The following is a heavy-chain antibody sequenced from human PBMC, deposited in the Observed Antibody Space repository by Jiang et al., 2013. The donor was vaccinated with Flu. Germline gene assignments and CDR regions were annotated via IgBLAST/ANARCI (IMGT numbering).Heavy chain of an antibody. V-gene: IGHV1-46*01. CDR1: GYTFTNYY. D-gene: IGHD2-15*01. J-gene: IGHJ4*02. Sequence: VQLVESGAEVKKPGASVKVSCKASGYTFTNYYMHWVRQAPGQGLEWMGIINPSGGSTNYAQKFQGRVTMTRDTSTSTVYMELSSLRSEDTAVYYCARGEVEYCSGGSCPSNMLYYFDYWGQGTLVTVSS. CDR2: INPSGGST. CDR3: ARGEVEYCSGGSCPSNMLYYFDY.